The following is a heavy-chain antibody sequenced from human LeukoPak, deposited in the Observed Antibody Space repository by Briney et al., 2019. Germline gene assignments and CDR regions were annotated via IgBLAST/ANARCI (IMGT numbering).Heavy chain of an antibody. D-gene: IGHD2-2*01. CDR1: GFTFSSYA. CDR3: AKDRPRGYCSSTSCHPFDY. V-gene: IGHV3-23*01. J-gene: IGHJ4*02. CDR2: ISGSGGST. Sequence: GGSLRLSCAASGFTFSSYAMSWVRQAPGKGLEWVSAISGSGGSTYYADSVKGRFTISRDNSKNTLYLQMNSLRAEDTAVYYSAKDRPRGYCSSTSCHPFDYWGQGTLVTVSS.